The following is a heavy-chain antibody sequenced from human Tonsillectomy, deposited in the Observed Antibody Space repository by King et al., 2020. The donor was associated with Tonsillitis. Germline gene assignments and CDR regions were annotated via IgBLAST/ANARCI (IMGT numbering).Heavy chain of an antibody. V-gene: IGHV3-23*04. D-gene: IGHD5/OR15-5a*01. CDR1: GFTFSIYD. J-gene: IGHJ4*02. CDR2: ISGSGDTT. CDR3: AKDRAYSVYDSDSGLDF. Sequence: EVQLVESGGGLVQPGGSLRLSSAASGFTFSIYDMTWVRQAPGKGLEWVSAISGSGDTTYYADSVKGRFTISRDNSMNTLHLQMNSLRADDTAVYYCAKDRAYSVYDSDSGLDFWGQGTLVTVSS.